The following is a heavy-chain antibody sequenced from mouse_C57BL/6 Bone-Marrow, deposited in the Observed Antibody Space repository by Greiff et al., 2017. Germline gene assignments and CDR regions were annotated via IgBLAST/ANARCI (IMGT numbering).Heavy chain of an antibody. CDR2: IYPGDGAT. Sequence: VQLQQSGPELVKPGASVKISCKASGYAFSSSWMNWVKQRPGKGLEWIGRIYPGDGATNYNGKFKGKATLTADKSSRTAYMQLSSLTSEDSAVYCCARGRTGFDYWSQGTTLTVSS. V-gene: IGHV1-82*01. J-gene: IGHJ2*01. D-gene: IGHD4-1*01. CDR1: GYAFSSSW. CDR3: ARGRTGFDY.